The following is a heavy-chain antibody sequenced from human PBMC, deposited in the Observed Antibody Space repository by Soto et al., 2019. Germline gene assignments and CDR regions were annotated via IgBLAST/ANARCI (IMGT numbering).Heavy chain of an antibody. Sequence: EVQLVESGGGLVQPGGSLRLSCAASGFTFSSNWMNWVRQAPGKGLEWVANIKQDGSDTYYVDSVKGRFTISRDNAKSSLYLQMNSLRAEDTAVYFCASTRWLLPADDVDVWGQGTMVTVSS. CDR3: ASTRWLLPADDVDV. V-gene: IGHV3-7*01. CDR1: GFTFSSNW. CDR2: IKQDGSDT. J-gene: IGHJ3*01. D-gene: IGHD3-22*01.